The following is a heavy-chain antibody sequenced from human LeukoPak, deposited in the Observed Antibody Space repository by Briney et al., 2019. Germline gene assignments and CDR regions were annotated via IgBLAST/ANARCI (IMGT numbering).Heavy chain of an antibody. CDR3: AKGVVPAAIYWFDP. D-gene: IGHD2-2*02. J-gene: IGHJ5*02. CDR1: GFIFSNYG. Sequence: GGSLRLSCAASGFIFSNYGMNWVRQAPGKGLEWVSAISGSGGSTYYADSVKGRFTISRDNSKNTLYLQMNSLRAEDTAVYYCAKGVVPAAIYWFDPWGQGTLVTVSS. CDR2: ISGSGGST. V-gene: IGHV3-23*01.